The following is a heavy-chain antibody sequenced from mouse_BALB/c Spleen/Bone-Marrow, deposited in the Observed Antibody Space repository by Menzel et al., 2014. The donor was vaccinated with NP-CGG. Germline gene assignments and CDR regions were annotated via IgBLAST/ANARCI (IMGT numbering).Heavy chain of an antibody. V-gene: IGHV5-17*02. CDR2: ISNGSSTI. CDR1: GFTFSSFG. CDR3: ARKGAMITHYYAMDY. D-gene: IGHD2-4*01. J-gene: IGHJ4*01. Sequence: EVKLVESGGGLVQPGGSRKLSCAASGFTFSSFGMHWVRQAPEKGLEWVAYISNGSSTIYYADTVKGRFTISRDNPKNHLFLQMTSLRSEDTAMYYCARKGAMITHYYAMDYWGQGTSVTVSS.